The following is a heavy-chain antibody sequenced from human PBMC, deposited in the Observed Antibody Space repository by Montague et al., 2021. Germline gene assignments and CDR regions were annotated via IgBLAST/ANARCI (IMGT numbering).Heavy chain of an antibody. J-gene: IGHJ5*02. CDR1: SGSIFHDH. V-gene: IGHV4-59*08. D-gene: IGHD3-10*02. Sequence: SETLSLTCAVYSGSIFHDHWSWLRQPPRKGLEWLAAMIHGGATSNNPSLKSRVTMSIDTSTNQFTLKLSFVTAADTAVYYCAKQDDFVPGTSHMGFDPWGQGILVTVSS. CDR3: AKQDDFVPGTSHMGFDP. CDR2: MIHGGAT.